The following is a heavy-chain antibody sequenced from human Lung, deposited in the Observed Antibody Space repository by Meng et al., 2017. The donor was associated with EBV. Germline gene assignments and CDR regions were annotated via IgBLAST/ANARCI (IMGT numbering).Heavy chain of an antibody. J-gene: IGHJ4*02. D-gene: IGHD1-1*01. V-gene: IGHV4-4*02. CDR2: VYNRGDT. CDR1: GASIRSDVL. Sequence: WGPGRVSPSETLSLTCAGSGASIRSDVLWSSVSAPPGNWLQWMGEVYNRGDTNYNPSLRSRVVISGDRSKNQFSLNLSSVTAADTAVYYCGRDQGRQLINHWGQGTLVTVSS. CDR3: GRDQGRQLINH.